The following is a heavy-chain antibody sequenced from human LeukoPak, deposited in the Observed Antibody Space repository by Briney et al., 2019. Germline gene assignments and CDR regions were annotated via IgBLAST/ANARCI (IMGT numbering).Heavy chain of an antibody. CDR1: GFTFSDYY. J-gene: IGHJ4*02. CDR2: ISSSGSTI. CDR3: ARESTYYDGSGSPTFDY. D-gene: IGHD3-10*01. V-gene: IGHV3-11*04. Sequence: GGSLRLSCAASGFTFSDYYMSWIRQAPGRGLEWVSYISSSGSTIYYADSVKGRFTISRDNAKNSLYLQMNSLRAEDKAEYYCARESTYYDGSGSPTFDYWGQGNLVTVSS.